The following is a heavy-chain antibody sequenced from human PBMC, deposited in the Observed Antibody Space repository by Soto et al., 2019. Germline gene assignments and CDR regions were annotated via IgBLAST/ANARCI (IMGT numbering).Heavy chain of an antibody. CDR1: GYSFTSYW. Sequence: GESLKISFKGSGYSFTSYWIGWVRQMPGKGLEWMGIIYPGDSDTRYSPSFQGQVTISADKSISTAYLQWSSLKASDTAMYYCASGGGDSYGPRYYYYGMDVWGQGTTVTVSS. V-gene: IGHV5-51*01. D-gene: IGHD5-18*01. CDR3: ASGGGDSYGPRYYYYGMDV. CDR2: IYPGDSDT. J-gene: IGHJ6*02.